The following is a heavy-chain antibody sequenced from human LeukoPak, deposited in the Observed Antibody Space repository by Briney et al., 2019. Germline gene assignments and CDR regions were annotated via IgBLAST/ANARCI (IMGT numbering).Heavy chain of an antibody. CDR3: ARESPRTGYSSGRGLDY. J-gene: IGHJ4*02. D-gene: IGHD6-19*01. V-gene: IGHV3-23*01. CDR1: GFTFSSYS. Sequence: GGSLRLSCAASGFTFSSYSMSWVRQAPGKGLEWVSAISGSGGSTYYADSVKGRFTISRDNSKNTLYLQMNSLRAEDTAVYYCARESPRTGYSSGRGLDYWGQGTLVTVSS. CDR2: ISGSGGST.